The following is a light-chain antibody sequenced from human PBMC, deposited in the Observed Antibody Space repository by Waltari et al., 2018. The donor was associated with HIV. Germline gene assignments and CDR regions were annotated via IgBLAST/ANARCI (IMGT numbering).Light chain of an antibody. Sequence: QSALTQPASVSGSPGQSITISCTGTSSDVGSYNLVSWYQQHPGKAPQLMIYEVSKRPSGFSNRFAGSKSGNTASLTISGLQAEDEADYYCCSYAGSSTWVFGGGTKLTVL. CDR2: EVS. J-gene: IGLJ3*02. CDR1: SSDVGSYNL. V-gene: IGLV2-23*02. CDR3: CSYAGSSTWV.